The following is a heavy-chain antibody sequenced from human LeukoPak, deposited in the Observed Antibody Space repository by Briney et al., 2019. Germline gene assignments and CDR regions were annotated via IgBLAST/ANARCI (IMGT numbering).Heavy chain of an antibody. Sequence: HTGGSLRLSCAASGFTFSSYEMNWVRQAPGKGLEWVSYISSSGSTIYYADSVKGRFTTSRDNAKNSLYLQMNSLRAEDTAVYYCARDSSGYYHGAYYYYMDVWGKGTTVTVSS. CDR2: ISSSGSTI. D-gene: IGHD3-22*01. V-gene: IGHV3-48*03. CDR3: ARDSSGYYHGAYYYYMDV. CDR1: GFTFSSYE. J-gene: IGHJ6*03.